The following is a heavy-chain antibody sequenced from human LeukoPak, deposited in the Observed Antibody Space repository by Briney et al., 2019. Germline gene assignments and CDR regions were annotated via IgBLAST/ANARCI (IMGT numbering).Heavy chain of an antibody. J-gene: IGHJ6*02. V-gene: IGHV3-53*01. CDR1: GITDSTTY. Sequence: GGSLRLSCAASGITDSTTYMSWVRQAPGKGLEWVSIIYSGGSTYYADSVRGRFSISRDNSKNTLYLQMNSLRAEDTAVYYCARDGSIVIHHGMDVWGQGTTVTVSS. D-gene: IGHD2/OR15-2a*01. CDR2: IYSGGST. CDR3: ARDGSIVIHHGMDV.